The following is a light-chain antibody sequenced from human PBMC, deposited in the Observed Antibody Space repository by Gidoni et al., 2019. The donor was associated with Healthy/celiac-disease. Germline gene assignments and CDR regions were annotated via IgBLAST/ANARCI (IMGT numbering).Light chain of an antibody. J-gene: IGKJ2*01. CDR1: QSISSY. CDR2: AAS. CDR3: QQSYSTPGWYT. Sequence: DIQMTQSPSSLSASVGDRVTITCRASQSISSYLNWYQQKPGKAPKLLIYAASSLQSGVPSRFSGSGSGTDFTLTISSLQPEDFATYYCQQSYSTPGWYTFGQGTKLEIK. V-gene: IGKV1-39*01.